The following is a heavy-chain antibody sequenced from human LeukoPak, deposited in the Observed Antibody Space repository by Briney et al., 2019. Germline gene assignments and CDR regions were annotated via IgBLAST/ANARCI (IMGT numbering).Heavy chain of an antibody. J-gene: IGHJ6*03. Sequence: SETLSLTCTVSGGSISSYYWSWIRQPVGKGLEWIGRIYTSGSTNYNPSLKSRVTMSVDTSKNQFSLKLGSVTAADTAVYYCARGVPKTSYYYYYMDVWGKGTTVTVSS. CDR2: IYTSGST. CDR3: ARGVPKTSYYYYYMDV. CDR1: GGSISSYY. V-gene: IGHV4-4*07. D-gene: IGHD4-11*01.